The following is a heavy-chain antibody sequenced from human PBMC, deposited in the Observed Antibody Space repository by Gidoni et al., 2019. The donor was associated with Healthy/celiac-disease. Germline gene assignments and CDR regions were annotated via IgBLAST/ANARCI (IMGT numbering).Heavy chain of an antibody. CDR2: ISYDGSNK. J-gene: IGHJ6*02. CDR1: GFPFSSSA. D-gene: IGHD6-19*01. Sequence: QLQLLDSGGGVVQPGMSLSLSFAASGFPFSSSAFHWVRQAPGKGLEWVAVISYDGSNKYYADSVKGRFTISRDNSKNTLYLQMNRLRAEDTAVYYCARANIAVAGPYYYYYGMDVWGQGTTVTVSS. V-gene: IGHV3-30*01. CDR3: ARANIAVAGPYYYYYGMDV.